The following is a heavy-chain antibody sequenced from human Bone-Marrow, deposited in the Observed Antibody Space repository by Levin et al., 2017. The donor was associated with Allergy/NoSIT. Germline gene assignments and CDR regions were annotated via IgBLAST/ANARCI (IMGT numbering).Heavy chain of an antibody. D-gene: IGHD1-26*01. Sequence: MSGGSLRLSCVVSGLTFSDCHMSWIRQAPGKGLEWVSYIKRSGNITYYADSVKGRFSISRDNAKNSLFLQMNSLRAEDTAVYYCAKRIVGNTGHAFDIWGQGTMVTVSS. CDR2: IKRSGNIT. CDR1: GLTFSDCH. J-gene: IGHJ3*02. CDR3: AKRIVGNTGHAFDI. V-gene: IGHV3-11*01.